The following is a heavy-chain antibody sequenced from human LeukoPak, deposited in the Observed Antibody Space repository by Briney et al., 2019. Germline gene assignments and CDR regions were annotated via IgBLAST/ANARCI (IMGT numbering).Heavy chain of an antibody. D-gene: IGHD4-17*01. CDR2: IYHSGST. J-gene: IGHJ3*02. CDR1: GGSFSGYY. Sequence: SETLSLTCAVYGGSFSGYYWSWIRQPPGKGLEWIGYIYHSGSTYYNPSLKSRVTISVDRSKNQFSLKLSSVTAADTAVYYCARGPYGDYVRLIAFDIWGQGTMVTVSS. CDR3: ARGPYGDYVRLIAFDI. V-gene: IGHV4-34*01.